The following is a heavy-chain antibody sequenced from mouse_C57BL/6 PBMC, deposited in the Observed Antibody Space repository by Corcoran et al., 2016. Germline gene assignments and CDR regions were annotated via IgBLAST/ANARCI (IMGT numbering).Heavy chain of an antibody. J-gene: IGHJ1*03. Sequence: QIQLVQSGPELKKPGETVKISCKASGYTFTTYGMSWVKQAPGKGLKWMGWINTYSGVPTYADDFKGRFAFSLETSASTAYLQINNLKNEDTATYFCARSGYYGSSLVFDVWGTGTTVTVSS. CDR3: ARSGYYGSSLVFDV. D-gene: IGHD1-1*01. CDR1: GYTFTTYG. V-gene: IGHV9-3*01. CDR2: INTYSGVP.